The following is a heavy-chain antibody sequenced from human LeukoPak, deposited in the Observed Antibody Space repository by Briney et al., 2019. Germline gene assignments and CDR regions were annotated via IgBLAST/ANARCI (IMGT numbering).Heavy chain of an antibody. CDR1: GFTFSSYA. V-gene: IGHV3-30-3*01. J-gene: IGHJ6*02. CDR3: ARDLPYSSSWYLSLNVGTYGMDV. Sequence: GGSLRLSCAASGFTFSSYAMHWVRQAPGKGLEWVAVISYDGSNKYYADSVKGRFTISRDNSKNTLYLQMNSLRAEDTAVYYCARDLPYSSSWYLSLNVGTYGMDVWGQGTTVTVSS. CDR2: ISYDGSNK. D-gene: IGHD6-13*01.